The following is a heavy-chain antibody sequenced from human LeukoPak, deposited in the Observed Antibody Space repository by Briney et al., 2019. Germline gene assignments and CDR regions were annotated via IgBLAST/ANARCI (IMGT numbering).Heavy chain of an antibody. Sequence: SETLSLTCTVSGGSISSSSYYWGWIRQPPGKGLEWIGSIYYSGSTYYNPTVKSRLTISADTSKNQFSLKLNSVTAADTAVYYCARELYCSGGSCYSRAAFDIWGQGTMVTVSS. D-gene: IGHD2-15*01. V-gene: IGHV4-39*01. CDR2: IYYSGST. CDR1: GGSISSSSYY. CDR3: ARELYCSGGSCYSRAAFDI. J-gene: IGHJ3*02.